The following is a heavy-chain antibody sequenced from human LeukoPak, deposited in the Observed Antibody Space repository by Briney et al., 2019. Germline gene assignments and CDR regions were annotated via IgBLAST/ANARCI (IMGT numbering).Heavy chain of an antibody. CDR1: GRSFSDYS. V-gene: IGHV4-59*08. J-gene: IGHJ4*02. CDR3: ARLYTRGRGPDY. CDR2: IYYSGST. D-gene: IGHD3-16*01. Sequence: SETLSLTCAVYGRSFSDYSWSWIRQPPGKGLEWIGYIYYSGSTNYNPSLKSRVTISVDTSKNQFSLKLSSVTAADTAVYYCARLYTRGRGPDYWGQGALVTVSS.